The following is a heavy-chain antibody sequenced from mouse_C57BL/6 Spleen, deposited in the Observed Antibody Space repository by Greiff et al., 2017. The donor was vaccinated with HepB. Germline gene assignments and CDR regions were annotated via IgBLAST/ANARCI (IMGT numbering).Heavy chain of an antibody. CDR2: IHPSDSDT. D-gene: IGHD2-5*01. J-gene: IGHJ4*01. V-gene: IGHV1-74*01. Sequence: QVHVKQPGAELVKPGASVKVSCKASGYTFTSYWMHWVKQRPGQGLEWIGRIHPSDSDTNYNQKFKGKATLTVDKSSSTAYMQLSSLTSEDSAVYYCAISLYSNYVRGTFMDYWGQGTSVTVSS. CDR3: AISLYSNYVRGTFMDY. CDR1: GYTFTSYW.